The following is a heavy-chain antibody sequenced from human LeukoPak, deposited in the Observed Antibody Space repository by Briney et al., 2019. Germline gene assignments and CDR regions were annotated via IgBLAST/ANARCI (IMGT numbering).Heavy chain of an antibody. D-gene: IGHD1-7*01. J-gene: IGHJ4*02. CDR3: AREFNWNYDY. CDR2: ISAYNGNT. Sequence: ASVKVSCKASGGTFSSCAISWVRQAPGQGLEWMGWISAYNGNTNYAQKLQGRVTMTTDTSTSTAYMELRSLRSDDTAVYYCAREFNWNYDYWGQGTLVTVSS. V-gene: IGHV1-18*01. CDR1: GGTFSSCA.